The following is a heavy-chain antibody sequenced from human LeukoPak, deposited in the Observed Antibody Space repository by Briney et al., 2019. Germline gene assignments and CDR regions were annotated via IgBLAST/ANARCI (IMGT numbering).Heavy chain of an antibody. CDR3: ARGKYYYDSSGYTPTPKSSYFDY. V-gene: IGHV1-46*01. CDR2: INPSGGST. CDR1: GYTFTSYY. Sequence: GASVKVSCKASGYTFTSYYMHWVRQAPGQGLEWMGIINPSGGSTSYAQKFQGRVTMTRDMSTSTVYMELSSLRSEDTAVYYCARGKYYYDSSGYTPTPKSSYFDYWGQGTLVTVSS. J-gene: IGHJ4*02. D-gene: IGHD3-22*01.